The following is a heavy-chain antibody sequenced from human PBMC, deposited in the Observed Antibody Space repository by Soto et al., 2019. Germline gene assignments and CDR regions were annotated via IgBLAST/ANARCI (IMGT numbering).Heavy chain of an antibody. V-gene: IGHV4-34*01. CDR1: GGSFSGYY. CDR2: INHSART. CDR3: AREYQLLFSPQDAFDI. J-gene: IGHJ3*02. Sequence: QVQLQQWGAGLLKHSETLSLTCAVYGGSFSGYYWSWIRQPPGKGLEWIGEINHSARTNYNPSLKSRVTISVDTSKHQFSLKLSSVTAADTAVYYWAREYQLLFSPQDAFDIWGQGTMVTVSS. D-gene: IGHD2-2*01.